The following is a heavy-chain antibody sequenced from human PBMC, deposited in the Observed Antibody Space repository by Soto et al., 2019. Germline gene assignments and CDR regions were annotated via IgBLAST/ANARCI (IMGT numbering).Heavy chain of an antibody. CDR3: AREAGPDRWFDP. V-gene: IGHV4-4*07. J-gene: IGHJ5*02. CDR1: GASISSYF. Sequence: QVQLQESGPGLVEPSETLSLTCTVSGASISSYFWTWIRQPAGKGLDWIGRISTSGTTNHNPSLKSRVTMSVDTSKNHFSLSLSSVTAADTAVYYCAREAGPDRWFDPWGQGTLVTVSS. D-gene: IGHD6-19*01. CDR2: ISTSGTT.